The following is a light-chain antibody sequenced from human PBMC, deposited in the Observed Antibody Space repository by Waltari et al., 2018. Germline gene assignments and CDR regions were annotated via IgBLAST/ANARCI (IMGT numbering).Light chain of an antibody. CDR1: SSDVGGFNY. Sequence: QSALTQPASVSGSPGQSITISCTGTSSDVGGFNYVSWFQQHPGKAPKLIIFDVTNRPSGVSNRFSGSKSGHTASLTISVLQADDEAHYFCNSYSDSNSLVVFGGGTRLTVL. V-gene: IGLV2-14*03. CDR2: DVT. J-gene: IGLJ2*01. CDR3: NSYSDSNSLVV.